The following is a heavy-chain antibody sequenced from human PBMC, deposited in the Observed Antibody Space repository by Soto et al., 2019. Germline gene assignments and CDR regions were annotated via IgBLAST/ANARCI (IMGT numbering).Heavy chain of an antibody. CDR2: INAANGYT. D-gene: IGHD3-10*01. V-gene: IGHV1-3*01. CDR3: ARGGGLDD. J-gene: IGHJ4*02. CDR1: GYSFTSFP. Sequence: QVQLVQSGAEVKKPGASVKVSCKASGYSFTSFPIHWVRQAPGQGLECMGWINAANGYTRYSQKFQGRVTITRDTSATTAYMDLSSLTSEDTAGYYCARGGGLDDWGQGTLITVSS.